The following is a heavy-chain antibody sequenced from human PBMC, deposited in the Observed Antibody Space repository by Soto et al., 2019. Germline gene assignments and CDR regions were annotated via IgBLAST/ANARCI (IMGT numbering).Heavy chain of an antibody. CDR3: ASCNNYGDYGFDY. D-gene: IGHD4-17*01. CDR2: ISSSSSTI. Sequence: EVQLVESGGGLVQPGGSLRLSCAASGFTFSSYSMNWVRQAPGKRLEWVSYISSSSSTIYYADSVKGRFTISRDNAKNSLYLQMNSLRAEDTAVYYCASCNNYGDYGFDYWGQGTLVTVSS. CDR1: GFTFSSYS. V-gene: IGHV3-48*01. J-gene: IGHJ4*02.